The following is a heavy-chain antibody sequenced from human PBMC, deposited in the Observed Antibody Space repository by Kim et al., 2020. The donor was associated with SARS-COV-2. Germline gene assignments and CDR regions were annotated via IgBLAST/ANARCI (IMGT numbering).Heavy chain of an antibody. CDR1: GASIRSGDHY. Sequence: SETLSLTCTVSGASIRSGDHYWSWIRQSPGKGLEWIGYIYNSGNAHYNPSLKSRLSISVDTSQNQFSLKLSSVTAADTAVYYCARAGIRGAVYWYFDLWG. V-gene: IGHV4-30-4*01. CDR3: ARAGIRGAVYWYFDL. J-gene: IGHJ2*01. CDR2: IYNSGNA. D-gene: IGHD3-10*01.